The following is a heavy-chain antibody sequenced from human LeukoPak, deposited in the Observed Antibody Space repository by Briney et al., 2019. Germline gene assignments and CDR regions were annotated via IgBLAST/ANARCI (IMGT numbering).Heavy chain of an antibody. CDR2: VNRDGSST. Sequence: GGSLRLSCAASGFTFSDYWMHWVRQAPGKGLVWVSRVNRDGSSTIYADSVKGRFTVSRDNAKNTLSLQMNSLRAEDTAVYYCARDRSISAAGDTYWGQGTLVTVSS. V-gene: IGHV3-74*01. CDR1: GFTFSDYW. J-gene: IGHJ4*02. CDR3: ARDRSISAAGDTY. D-gene: IGHD6-13*01.